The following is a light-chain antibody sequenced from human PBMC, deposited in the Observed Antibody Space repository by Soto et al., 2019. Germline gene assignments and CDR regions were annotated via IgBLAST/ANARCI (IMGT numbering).Light chain of an antibody. CDR3: QHYNSYSET. J-gene: IGKJ1*01. CDR1: QSVSDW. Sequence: DIQMTQSPATLSASLGDRVTITCRASQSVSDWLAWYQHKPGTAPKLLIYKTSTLESGVPSRFSGSGSGTEFTLTISSLQPDDFATYYCQHYNSYSETFGQ. V-gene: IGKV1-5*03. CDR2: KTS.